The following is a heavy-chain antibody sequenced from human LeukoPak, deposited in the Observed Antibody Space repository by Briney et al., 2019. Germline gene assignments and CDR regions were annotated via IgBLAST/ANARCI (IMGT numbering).Heavy chain of an antibody. CDR3: ARASEDCSGGSCYSEVGYYYGMDV. V-gene: IGHV1-8*01. D-gene: IGHD2-15*01. J-gene: IGHJ6*02. Sequence: GASVNVSCKASGYTFTSYDINWVRQATGQGPEWMGWMNPNSGNTGYAQKFQGRVTMTRNTSISTAYMELSSLRSEDTAVYYCARASEDCSGGSCYSEVGYYYGMDVWGQGTTVTVSS. CDR1: GYTFTSYD. CDR2: MNPNSGNT.